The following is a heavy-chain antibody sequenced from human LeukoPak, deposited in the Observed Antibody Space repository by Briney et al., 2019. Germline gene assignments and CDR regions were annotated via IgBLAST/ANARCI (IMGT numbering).Heavy chain of an antibody. V-gene: IGHV4-30-4*01. J-gene: IGHJ6*04. D-gene: IGHD3-10*01. CDR3: ARASGSYGSGSYYYYGMDV. Sequence: PSETLSLTCTVSGGSISSGDYYWSWIRQPPGKGLEWIGYIYYSGSTYYNPSLKSRVTISVDTSKNQISLKLSSVTAADTAVYYCARASGSYGSGSYYYYGMDVWGKGTTVTVSS. CDR2: IYYSGST. CDR1: GGSISSGDYY.